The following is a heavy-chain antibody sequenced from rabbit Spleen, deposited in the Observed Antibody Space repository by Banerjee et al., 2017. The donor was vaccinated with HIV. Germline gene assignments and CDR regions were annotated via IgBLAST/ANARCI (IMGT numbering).Heavy chain of an antibody. CDR2: INAVTGKA. J-gene: IGHJ6*01. D-gene: IGHD8-1*01. Sequence: QSLEESGGDLVKPGASLTLTCTASGFSLNDKDVMCWVRQAPGKGLQWIACINAVTGKAVYASWAKGRFTFSKTSPTTVTLQMTRLTVADTATYFCARDTGSSFSSYGMDLWGQGTLVTVS. CDR1: GFSLNDKDV. V-gene: IGHV1S40*01. CDR3: ARDTGSSFSSYGMDL.